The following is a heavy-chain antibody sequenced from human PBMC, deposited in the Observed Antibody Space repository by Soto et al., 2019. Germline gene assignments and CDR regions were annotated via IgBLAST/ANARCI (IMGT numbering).Heavy chain of an antibody. Sequence: PGGSLRLSCAASGFTLSNYGVHWVRQAPGKGLEWVAVISYDGSNKYYGDSVKGRFTISRDNSKNTLYLEMNSLRAEDTAVYYCTRDASRDSSARGWFDPWGPGTLVTVSS. D-gene: IGHD6-13*01. J-gene: IGHJ5*02. CDR3: TRDASRDSSARGWFDP. CDR1: GFTLSNYG. V-gene: IGHV3-30*03. CDR2: ISYDGSNK.